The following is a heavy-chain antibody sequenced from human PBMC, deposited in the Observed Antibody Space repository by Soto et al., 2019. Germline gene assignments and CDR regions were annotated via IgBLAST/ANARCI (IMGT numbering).Heavy chain of an antibody. V-gene: IGHV1-18*01. D-gene: IGHD6-6*01. Sequence: QVQLVQSGAEVKKPGASVKVSCKASGYTFTTFGISWVRQAPGQGLEWMGWISAYNGNTNYAQKFQGRVTMTTDTSTSTGYMELRSLRSDDTAVYYCARDYIAVRPGWVDPWGQGTLVTVSS. CDR2: ISAYNGNT. CDR3: ARDYIAVRPGWVDP. CDR1: GYTFTTFG. J-gene: IGHJ5*02.